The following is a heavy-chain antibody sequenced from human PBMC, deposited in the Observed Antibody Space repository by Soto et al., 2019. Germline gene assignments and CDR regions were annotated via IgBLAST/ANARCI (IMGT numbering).Heavy chain of an antibody. CDR1: GYSFTKYW. CDR2: IYPGDSDA. Sequence: PGESLKISCQGSGYSFTKYWIGWVRQMPGKGLVWMGIIYPGDSDARYSPSFQGQVIISADKSINTAYLQWSSLQASDTATYYCARSFCGTYPPPYYFDYWGKGTLVPVSS. D-gene: IGHD1-26*01. CDR3: ARSFCGTYPPPYYFDY. V-gene: IGHV5-51*01. J-gene: IGHJ4*02.